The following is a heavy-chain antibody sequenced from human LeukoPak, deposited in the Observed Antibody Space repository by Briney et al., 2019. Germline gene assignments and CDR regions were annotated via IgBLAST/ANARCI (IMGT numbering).Heavy chain of an antibody. D-gene: IGHD6-13*01. CDR1: GFTFSSYG. V-gene: IGHV3-30*02. J-gene: IGHJ4*02. CDR2: IRYDGSNK. CDR3: AKNSPSSSWYVVDY. Sequence: PGGSLRLSCAASGFTFSSYGLHWVRQAPGKGLEWVAFIRYDGSNKYYADSVKGRFTISRDNSKNTLYVQMYSLRTEDTAVYYCAKNSPSSSWYVVDYWGQGTLVTVSS.